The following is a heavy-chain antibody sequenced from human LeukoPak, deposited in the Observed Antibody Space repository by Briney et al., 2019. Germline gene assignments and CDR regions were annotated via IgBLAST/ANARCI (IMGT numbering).Heavy chain of an antibody. V-gene: IGHV3-48*03. CDR2: ISSSGSTI. CDR3: ARESGSYYVFDY. Sequence: GGSLRLSCAASGFTFSSYEMNWVRQAPGKGLEWVSYISSSGSTIYYADSVKGRFTISRDNAKNSRYLQMNSLRAEDTAVYYCARESGSYYVFDYWGQGTLVTVSS. J-gene: IGHJ4*02. D-gene: IGHD1-26*01. CDR1: GFTFSSYE.